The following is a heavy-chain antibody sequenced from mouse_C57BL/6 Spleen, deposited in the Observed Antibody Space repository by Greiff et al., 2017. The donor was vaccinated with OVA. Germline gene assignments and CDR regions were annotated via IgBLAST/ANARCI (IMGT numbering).Heavy chain of an antibody. J-gene: IGHJ3*01. CDR3: TTGNSAWFAY. V-gene: IGHV14-4*01. D-gene: IGHD2-1*01. CDR2: IDPENGDT. Sequence: VQLQQSGAELVRPGASVKLSCTASGFNIKDDYMHWVKQRPEQGLEWIGWIDPENGDTEYASKFQGKATITADTSSNTAYLQLSSLTSEDTAVYDCTTGNSAWFAYWGQGTLVTVSA. CDR1: GFNIKDDY.